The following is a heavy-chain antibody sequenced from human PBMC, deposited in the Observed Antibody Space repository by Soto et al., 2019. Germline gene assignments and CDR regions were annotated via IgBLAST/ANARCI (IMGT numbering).Heavy chain of an antibody. CDR2: IIPIFGTA. D-gene: IGHD2-2*01. CDR3: ARGAVVVPAAMYYYYYGMDV. Sequence: GASVKVSCKASGGTFSSYAISWVRQAPGQGLEWMGGIIPIFGTANYAQKFQGRVTITADESTSTAYMELSSLRSEDTAVYYCARGAVVVPAAMYYYYYGMDVWGQGTTVTVSS. V-gene: IGHV1-69*13. J-gene: IGHJ6*02. CDR1: GGTFSSYA.